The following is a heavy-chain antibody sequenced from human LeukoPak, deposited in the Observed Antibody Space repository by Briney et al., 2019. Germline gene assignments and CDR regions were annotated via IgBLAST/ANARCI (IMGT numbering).Heavy chain of an antibody. V-gene: IGHV3-23*01. CDR2: ISGSGDNR. Sequence: GGSLRLSCAASGFTFISYTMTWVRQAPGKGLEWVSGISGSGDNRYYADSVKGRFTISRDNSKNTLYLQMNSLRAGDTAVYYCAKSGGSFFEYWGQGTLVTVSS. CDR3: AKSGGSFFEY. D-gene: IGHD1-26*01. CDR1: GFTFISYT. J-gene: IGHJ4*02.